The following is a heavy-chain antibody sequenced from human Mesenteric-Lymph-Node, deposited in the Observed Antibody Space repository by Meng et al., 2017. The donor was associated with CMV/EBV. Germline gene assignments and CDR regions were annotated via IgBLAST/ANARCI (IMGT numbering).Heavy chain of an antibody. CDR3: ARDQRMVVRTYYYYYGMDV. J-gene: IGHJ6*02. D-gene: IGHD2-15*01. CDR1: GFTFSSYA. CDR2: ISYDGSNK. Sequence: GESLKISCAASGFTFSSYAMHWVRQAPGKGLEWVAVISYDGSNKYYADSVKGRFTISRDNSKNTLYLQMNSLRAEDTAVYYCARDQRMVVRTYYYYYGMDVWGQGTTVTVSS. V-gene: IGHV3-30-3*01.